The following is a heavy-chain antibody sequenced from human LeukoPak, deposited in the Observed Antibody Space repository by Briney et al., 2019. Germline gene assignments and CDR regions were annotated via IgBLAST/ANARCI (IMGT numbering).Heavy chain of an antibody. CDR3: ARGGFTGTSCPYFDY. D-gene: IGHD2-2*01. CDR1: GFTFSNYW. Sequence: GGSLRLSCAASGFTFSNYWMHWVRQAPGEGLVWVSRISSDESSTTYADSVKGRFTISRDNAKNTLYLKMNTLRAEDTAIYFCARGGFTGTSCPYFDYWGQGTLVTVSS. V-gene: IGHV3-74*01. J-gene: IGHJ4*02. CDR2: ISSDESST.